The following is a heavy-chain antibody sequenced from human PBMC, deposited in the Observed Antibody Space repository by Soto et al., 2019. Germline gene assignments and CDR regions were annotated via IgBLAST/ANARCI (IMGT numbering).Heavy chain of an antibody. D-gene: IGHD3-3*01. CDR3: ARGEWFLRGYGMDV. V-gene: IGHV4-59*02. J-gene: IGHJ6*01. CDR2: IYNGGSP. Sequence: SETLSLTCTVSGVSVSTAYWSWIRRPPGKRLEYIGFIYNGGSPNYNPSLESRVTISPDTSNNQFSLKLTSVTAADTAVYYCARGEWFLRGYGMDVWGRGTTVTVSS. CDR1: GVSVSTAY.